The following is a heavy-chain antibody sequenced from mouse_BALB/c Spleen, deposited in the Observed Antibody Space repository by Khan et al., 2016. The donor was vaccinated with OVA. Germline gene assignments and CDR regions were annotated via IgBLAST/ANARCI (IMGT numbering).Heavy chain of an antibody. CDR2: INPSNGYT. V-gene: IGHV1-4*01. Sequence: VQLQESGAELARPGASVKMSCKASGYTFTSYTIHWIKKRPGQGLEWIGYINPSNGYTNYNQKFKDKATLTQDKSSTTAYLQLSSLTSDDSAVYNCVRDGAYHRNDGWFAYWGQGTLVTVSA. J-gene: IGHJ3*01. CDR3: VRDGAYHRNDGWFAY. CDR1: GYTFTSYT. D-gene: IGHD2-14*01.